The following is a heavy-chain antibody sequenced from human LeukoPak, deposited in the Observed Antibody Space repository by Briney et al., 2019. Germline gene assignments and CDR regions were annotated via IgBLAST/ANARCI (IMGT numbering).Heavy chain of an antibody. J-gene: IGHJ4*02. CDR2: IKPDGREK. D-gene: IGHD3-10*01. V-gene: IGHV3-7*01. CDR3: GRERRGGLDDY. Sequence: PGGSLRLSCAASGFTFDNYWMSWVRQAPGKGLEWVANIKPDGREKYYVDSLKGRFTISRDNAKNSLYLQLNSLRAEDTGVYYCGRERRGGLDDYWGQGTLVTVSS. CDR1: GFTFDNYW.